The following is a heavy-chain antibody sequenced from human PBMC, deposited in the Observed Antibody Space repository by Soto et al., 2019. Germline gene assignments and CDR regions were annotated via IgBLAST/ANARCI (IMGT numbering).Heavy chain of an antibody. CDR3: AKDGWATVTTWFYYYYMDV. J-gene: IGHJ6*03. D-gene: IGHD4-4*01. Sequence: QVQLVESGGGVVQPGRSLRLSCAASGFTFSSYGMHWVRQAPGKGLEWVAVISYDGSNKYYADSVKGRFTISRDNSKNTLYLQMNSLRAEDTAVYYCAKDGWATVTTWFYYYYMDVWGKGTTVTVSS. V-gene: IGHV3-30*18. CDR2: ISYDGSNK. CDR1: GFTFSSYG.